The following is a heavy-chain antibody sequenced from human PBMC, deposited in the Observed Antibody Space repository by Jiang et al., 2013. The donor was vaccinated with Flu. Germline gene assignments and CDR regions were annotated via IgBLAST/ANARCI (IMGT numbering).Heavy chain of an antibody. Sequence: VQLVESGAEVKKPGESLKISCKGSGYSFTSYWIDWVRQMPGKGLEWMGIIYPGDSDTRYSPSFQGQVTISADKSISTAYLQWSSLKASDTAMYYCARPYCSGGSYSGYGMDVWGQGTTVTVSS. CDR2: IYPGDSDT. CDR1: GYSFTSYW. CDR3: ARPYCSGGSYSGYGMDV. D-gene: IGHD2-15*01. V-gene: IGHV5-51*03. J-gene: IGHJ6*02.